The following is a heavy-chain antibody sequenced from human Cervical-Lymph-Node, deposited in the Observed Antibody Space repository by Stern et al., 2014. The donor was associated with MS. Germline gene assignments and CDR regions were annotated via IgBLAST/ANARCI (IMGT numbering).Heavy chain of an antibody. D-gene: IGHD6-19*01. CDR3: AKGRTVAGKGVGAFDV. CDR1: GFTFSNFG. CDR2: ISYDGRDE. Sequence: DQLVESGGGVVQPGRSLRLSCAASGFTFSNFGMHWVRQAPGTGLEWVALISYDGRDEYYADSVKGRFTISRDDSKNKIHLQLNSLRPEDTAVYYCAKGRTVAGKGVGAFDVWGQGTLVTVSS. V-gene: IGHV3-30*18. J-gene: IGHJ3*01.